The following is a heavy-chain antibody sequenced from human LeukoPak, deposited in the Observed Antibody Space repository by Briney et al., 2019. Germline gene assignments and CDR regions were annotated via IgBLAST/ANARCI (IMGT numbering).Heavy chain of an antibody. CDR1: GFTFSSYS. CDR3: AREGGYSYGSQTIAD. J-gene: IGHJ4*02. Sequence: GRSLRLSCAASGFTFSSYSMNWVRQAPGKRLEWVSSISSSSSYIYYADSVKGRFTISRDNAKNSLYLQMNSLRAEHTAVYYCAREGGYSYGSQTIADWGQGSLVTVSS. V-gene: IGHV3-21*01. CDR2: ISSSSSYI. D-gene: IGHD5-18*01.